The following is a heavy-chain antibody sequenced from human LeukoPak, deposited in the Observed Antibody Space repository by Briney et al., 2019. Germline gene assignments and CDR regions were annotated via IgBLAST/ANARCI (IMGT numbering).Heavy chain of an antibody. Sequence: SETLSLTCGVYGGSFSGCYWSWIRQPPGKGLEWIGQIHHSGSTSYNPSLRSRVTISVDTSKNQFSLKLTSVTAADTAVYYCARHGGYYFDYWGQGTLVTVSS. CDR1: GGSFSGCY. J-gene: IGHJ4*02. D-gene: IGHD3-16*01. V-gene: IGHV4-34*01. CDR2: IHHSGST. CDR3: ARHGGYYFDY.